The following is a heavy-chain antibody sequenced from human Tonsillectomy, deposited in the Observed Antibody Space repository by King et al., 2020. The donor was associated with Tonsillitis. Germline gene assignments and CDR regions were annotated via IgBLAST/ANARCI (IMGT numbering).Heavy chain of an antibody. CDR1: GYTFTGYY. CDR3: ARCSSGWYNWFDP. Sequence: QLVQSGAEVKKPGASVKVSCKASGYTFTGYYMHWVRQAPGQGLEWMGCINPDSCGTNFARKLQGRVTMTRDTSITTPNMELSSLRSDDTAVYYCARCSSGWYNWFDPWGQGTLVTVPS. J-gene: IGHJ5*02. CDR2: INPDSCGT. D-gene: IGHD6-19*01. V-gene: IGHV1-2*02.